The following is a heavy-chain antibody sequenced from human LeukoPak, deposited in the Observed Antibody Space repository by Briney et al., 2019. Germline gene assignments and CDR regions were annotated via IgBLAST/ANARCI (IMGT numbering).Heavy chain of an antibody. CDR3: ARDRTDMVRGWNDAFDI. CDR1: GGTFSSYA. D-gene: IGHD3-10*01. CDR2: IIPIFGTA. V-gene: IGHV1-69*13. J-gene: IGHJ3*02. Sequence: GASVKVSCKASGGTFSSYAISWVRQAPGQGREWMGGIIPIFGTANYAQKFQGRVTITADESTSTAYMELSSLRSEDTAVYYCARDRTDMVRGWNDAFDIWGQGTMVTVSS.